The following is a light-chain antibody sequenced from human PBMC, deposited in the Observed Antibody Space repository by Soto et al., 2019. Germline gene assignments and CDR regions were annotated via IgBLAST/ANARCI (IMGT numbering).Light chain of an antibody. Sequence: QSVLTQPPSVSAAPGQKVTIACSGSSSDIGNNHVSWYQQLPGTAPKLLIYDSNRRPSGVSNRFSGSKSGNTASLTISGLQAEDEADYYCSSYTSSSTRVFGGGTKVTVL. CDR2: DSN. J-gene: IGLJ2*01. CDR3: SSYTSSSTRV. CDR1: SSDIGNNH. V-gene: IGLV1-51*01.